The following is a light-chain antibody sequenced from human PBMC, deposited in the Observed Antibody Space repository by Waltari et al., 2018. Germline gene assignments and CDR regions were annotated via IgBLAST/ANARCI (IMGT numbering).Light chain of an antibody. V-gene: IGKV1-39*01. CDR3: QQRYSTSWT. CDR2: AAS. Sequence: DIQVTQSPSSLSASVGHRVTISCRASQSISKYLNWYQQKPGKAPKLLIYAASSLQSGVPSRFSGSGSGTDFTLTIGSLQPEDVASYYCQQRYSTSWTFGQGTKVEIK. CDR1: QSISKY. J-gene: IGKJ1*01.